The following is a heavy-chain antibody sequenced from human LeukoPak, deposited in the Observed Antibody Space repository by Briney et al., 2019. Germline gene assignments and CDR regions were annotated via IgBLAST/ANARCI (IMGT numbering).Heavy chain of an antibody. J-gene: IGHJ4*02. V-gene: IGHV4-59*08. CDR1: GASISDYY. D-gene: IGHD3-10*01. Sequence: SETLSLTCTVSGASISDYYWSWIRQPPGKRLEGIAYMYYSGIPNYSRSLKSRVTMSADKSNNQVSLTLTSVTAADTAVYYCASHHGRGEAFDYWGRGTLVTVFS. CDR3: ASHHGRGEAFDY. CDR2: MYYSGIP.